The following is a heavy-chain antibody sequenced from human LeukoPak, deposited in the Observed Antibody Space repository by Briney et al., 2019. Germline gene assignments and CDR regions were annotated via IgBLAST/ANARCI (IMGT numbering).Heavy chain of an antibody. Sequence: GGSLRLSCAASGFTVSSNYMSWVRQAPGKGLEWVANIKQDGSEKYYVDSVKGRFTISRDNAKNSLYLQMNSLRAEDTAVYYCARAAVAELNYYYYYYMDVWGKGTTVTVSS. V-gene: IGHV3-7*01. D-gene: IGHD6-19*01. CDR2: IKQDGSEK. CDR3: ARAAVAELNYYYYYYMDV. CDR1: GFTVSSNY. J-gene: IGHJ6*03.